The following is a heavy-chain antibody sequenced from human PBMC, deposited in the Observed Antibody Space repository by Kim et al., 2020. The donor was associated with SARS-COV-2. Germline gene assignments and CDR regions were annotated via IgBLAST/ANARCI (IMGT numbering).Heavy chain of an antibody. J-gene: IGHJ4*02. CDR3: ARASSYYVIDY. D-gene: IGHD1-26*01. V-gene: IGHV4-59*13. CDR2: IFNSGRT. Sequence: SETLSLTCTVSGGSISSYYWSWVRQPPGKGLEWIGYIFNSGRTNYNPSLKSRVTISVDTSKNQFSLKLSSVTAADTAMYYCARASSYYVIDYWGQGTLVPVSS. CDR1: GGSISSYY.